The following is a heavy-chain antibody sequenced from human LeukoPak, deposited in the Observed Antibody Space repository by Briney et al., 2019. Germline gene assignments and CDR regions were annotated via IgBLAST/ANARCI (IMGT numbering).Heavy chain of an antibody. Sequence: SQTLSLTCTVSGGSISSGSYYWSWIRQPAGKGLEWIGRIYTSGSTNYNPSLKSRVTISVDTSKNQFSLKLSSVTAADTAVYYCARDPYGLGFFDYWGQGTLVTVSS. CDR1: GGSISSGSYY. J-gene: IGHJ4*02. CDR2: IYTSGST. D-gene: IGHD3-10*01. V-gene: IGHV4-61*02. CDR3: ARDPYGLGFFDY.